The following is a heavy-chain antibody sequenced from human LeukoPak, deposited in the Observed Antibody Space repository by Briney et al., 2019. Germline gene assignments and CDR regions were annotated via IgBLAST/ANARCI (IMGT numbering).Heavy chain of an antibody. Sequence: AGGSLRLSCAASRFTFSSYAMSWVRQAPGKGLEWVSAISASGATTYYADSVKGRFTISRDNSKNTLYLQMNSLRAEDTAVYYCAKPHQGFRLYFDYWGQGTLVTVSS. D-gene: IGHD2-2*01. CDR3: AKPHQGFRLYFDY. CDR1: RFTFSSYA. CDR2: ISASGATT. V-gene: IGHV3-23*01. J-gene: IGHJ4*02.